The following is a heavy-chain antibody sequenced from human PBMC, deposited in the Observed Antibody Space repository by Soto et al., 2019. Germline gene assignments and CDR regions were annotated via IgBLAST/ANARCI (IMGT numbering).Heavy chain of an antibody. CDR2: ISGSGDST. V-gene: IGHV3-23*01. D-gene: IGHD4-17*01. CDR3: SKGSVVRSADYLYCYYMDN. Sequence: GGSLRLSCAASGSTFSNFAINWVRQAPGKGLEWVSGISGSGDSTYYQGSVKGRFTISRDNAKDTLYLQLDSLRVEDSGVYYCSKGSVVRSADYLYCYYMDNWGKGTTVTVSS. J-gene: IGHJ6*03. CDR1: GSTFSNFA.